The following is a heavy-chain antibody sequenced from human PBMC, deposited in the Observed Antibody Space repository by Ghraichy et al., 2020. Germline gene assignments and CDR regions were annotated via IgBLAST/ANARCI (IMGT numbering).Heavy chain of an antibody. V-gene: IGHV3-66*01. D-gene: IGHD1-1*01. Sequence: GGSLRLSCAASGFTVSSNYMSWVRQAPGKGLEWVSVIYSDGSAYYADSVKGRFTISRDSSENTLFLQMNSLTTEDTAVYYCASPRGTNDYWGQGTLVTVSS. CDR3: ASPRGTNDY. J-gene: IGHJ4*02. CDR2: IYSDGSA. CDR1: GFTVSSNY.